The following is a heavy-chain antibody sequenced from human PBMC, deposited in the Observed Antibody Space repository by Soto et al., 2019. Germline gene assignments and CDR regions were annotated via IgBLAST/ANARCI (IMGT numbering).Heavy chain of an antibody. Sequence: ASVKVSCKASGYTFTSYYMHWVRQAPGQGLEWMGIINPSGGSTSYAQKFQGRVTMTRDTSTSTVYMELSSLRSEDTAVYYCGRRKSVVGAGHYGMDVWGQGTLVTVSS. J-gene: IGHJ6*02. D-gene: IGHD6-19*01. CDR1: GYTFTSYY. V-gene: IGHV1-46*03. CDR2: INPSGGST. CDR3: GRRKSVVGAGHYGMDV.